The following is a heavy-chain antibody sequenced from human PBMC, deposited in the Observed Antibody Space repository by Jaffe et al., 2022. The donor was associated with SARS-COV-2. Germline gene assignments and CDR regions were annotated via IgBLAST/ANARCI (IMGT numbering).Heavy chain of an antibody. CDR2: IIPILGIA. CDR3: ARDRERYDFWSGSPVDY. D-gene: IGHD3-3*01. Sequence: QVQLVQSGAEVKKPGSSVKVSCKASGGTFSSYTISWVRQAPGQGLEWMGRIIPILGIANYAQKFQGRVTITADKSTSTAYMELSSLRSEDTAVYYCARDRERYDFWSGSPVDYWGQGTLVTVSS. CDR1: GGTFSSYT. J-gene: IGHJ4*02. V-gene: IGHV1-69*08.